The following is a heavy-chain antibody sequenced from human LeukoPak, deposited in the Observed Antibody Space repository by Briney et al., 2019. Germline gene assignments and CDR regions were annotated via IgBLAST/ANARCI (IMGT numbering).Heavy chain of an antibody. V-gene: IGHV3-66*01. CDR3: VKETPGTTMYY. CDR2: ISRGADT. J-gene: IGHJ4*02. CDR1: GFDVMTNY. D-gene: IGHD4-11*01. Sequence: QPGGSLRLSCAASGFDVMTNYMSWVRQAPGEGLEWVSVISRGADTYYADSVKGRFIIYRDSSTDTVYLQMDRLRAEDTAVYFCVKETPGTTMYYWGQGTLVTVSS.